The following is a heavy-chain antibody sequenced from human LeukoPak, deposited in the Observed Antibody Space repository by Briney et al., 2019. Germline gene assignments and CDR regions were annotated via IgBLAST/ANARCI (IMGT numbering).Heavy chain of an antibody. J-gene: IGHJ4*02. CDR3: ARDRGGSYSAIDY. CDR2: ISSSSSTK. Sequence: GGSLRLSCAASGFTFSSYWMHWVRQAPGKGLEWVSFISSSSSTKYYADSVKGRFTISRDNAKNSLYLQMNSLRAEDTAVYYCARDRGGSYSAIDYWGQGTLVTVSS. D-gene: IGHD1-26*01. V-gene: IGHV3-48*04. CDR1: GFTFSSYW.